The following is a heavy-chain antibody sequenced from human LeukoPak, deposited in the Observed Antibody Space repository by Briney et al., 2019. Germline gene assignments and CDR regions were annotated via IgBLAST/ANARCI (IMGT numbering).Heavy chain of an antibody. CDR3: ARVATVRTSPIDY. CDR2: INPSGGST. V-gene: IGHV1-46*01. Sequence: ASVKVSCKASGYTFTNYYMHWVRQAPGQGLEWMGIINPSGGSTGYAQKFQGRVTMTRDTSTSTVYMELSSLRSEDTAVYYCARVATVRTSPIDYWGQGTLVTVSS. J-gene: IGHJ4*02. CDR1: GYTFTNYY. D-gene: IGHD2-8*01.